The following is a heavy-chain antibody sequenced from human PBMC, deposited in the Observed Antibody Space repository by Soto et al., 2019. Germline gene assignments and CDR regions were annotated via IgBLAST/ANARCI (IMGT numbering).Heavy chain of an antibody. CDR3: ARASPAKGIAVAGTWFGY. CDR2: IYHSGST. J-gene: IGHJ4*02. Sequence: SETLSLTCAVSGYSISSGYYWGWIRQPPGKGLEWIGSIYHSGSTYYNPSLKSRVTISVDTSKNQFSLKLSSVTAADTAVYYCARASPAKGIAVAGTWFGYWGQGTLVTVSS. V-gene: IGHV4-38-2*01. D-gene: IGHD6-19*01. CDR1: GYSISSGYY.